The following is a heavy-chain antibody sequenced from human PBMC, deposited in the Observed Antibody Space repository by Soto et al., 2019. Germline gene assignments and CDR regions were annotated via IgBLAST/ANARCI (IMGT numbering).Heavy chain of an antibody. Sequence: ASVKVSCKASGYTFTGYYMHWVRQAPGQGLEWMGWINPNSGGTNYAQKFQGWVTMTRDTSISTAYMELSRLRSDDTDVYYCARLNTTGYFDYWGQGTLVTVSS. V-gene: IGHV1-2*04. CDR2: INPNSGGT. CDR3: ARLNTTGYFDY. CDR1: GYTFTGYY. J-gene: IGHJ4*02. D-gene: IGHD2-2*01.